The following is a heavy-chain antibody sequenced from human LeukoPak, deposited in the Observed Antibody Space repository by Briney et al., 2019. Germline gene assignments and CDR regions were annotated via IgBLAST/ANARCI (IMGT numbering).Heavy chain of an antibody. V-gene: IGHV3-30*19. D-gene: IGHD6-6*01. CDR1: GFTFNSYA. CDR2: IWYDGSNK. Sequence: GRSLRLSCAASGFTFNSYAMHWVRQAPGKGLEWVAFIWYDGSNKYYADSVKGRFTISRDNSKNTLYLQMNSLRAEDTAVYYCARGEYSSSSDYYYYYMDVWGKGTTVTVSS. CDR3: ARGEYSSSSDYYYYYMDV. J-gene: IGHJ6*03.